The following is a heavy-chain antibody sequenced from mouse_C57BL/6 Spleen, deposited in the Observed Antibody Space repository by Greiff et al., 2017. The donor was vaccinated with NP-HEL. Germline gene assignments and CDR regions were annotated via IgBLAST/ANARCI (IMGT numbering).Heavy chain of an antibody. CDR2: FDPTSGGT. V-gene: IGHV1-72*01. J-gene: IGHJ4*01. CDR1: GYTFTSYW. CDR3: ARSNWDGAMDY. D-gene: IGHD4-1*02. Sequence: VQLQQPGAELVKPGASVKLSCKASGYTFTSYWMHWVKQRPGRGLEWIGRFDPTSGGTTYNEKFKIKATLTVDKPTSTAYMQLSSLTSEDSAVYYCARSNWDGAMDYWGQGTSVTVSS.